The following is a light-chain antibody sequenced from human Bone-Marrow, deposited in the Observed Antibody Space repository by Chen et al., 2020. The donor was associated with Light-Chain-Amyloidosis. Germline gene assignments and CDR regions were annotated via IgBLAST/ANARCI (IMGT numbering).Light chain of an antibody. V-gene: IGKV1-5*03. Sequence: QMTQSPSTLSASVGDRVTITCRASQNINSWVAWYQQTPGKAPKLLIYKASTLQSVVPSRFSGSGFGTEFTLTISSLQPDDFATYSCQQYYSYRWTFGQGTKLETK. CDR3: QQYYSYRWT. CDR2: KAS. CDR1: QNINSW. J-gene: IGKJ1*01.